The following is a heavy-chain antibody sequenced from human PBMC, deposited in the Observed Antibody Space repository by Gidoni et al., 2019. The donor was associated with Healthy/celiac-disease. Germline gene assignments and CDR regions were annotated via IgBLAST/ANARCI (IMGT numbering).Heavy chain of an antibody. Sequence: QVQLVQSGAEVKKPGSSVKVSCKASGGTFSSYAISWVRQAPGQGLEWMGGIIPIFGTANYAQKFQGRVTITADKSTSTAYMELSSLRSEDTAVYYCARSGISGYDSDFYYYYYYYMDVWGKGTTVTVSS. CDR2: IIPIFGTA. D-gene: IGHD5-12*01. CDR1: GGTFSSYA. V-gene: IGHV1-69*06. J-gene: IGHJ6*03. CDR3: ARSGISGYDSDFYYYYYYYMDV.